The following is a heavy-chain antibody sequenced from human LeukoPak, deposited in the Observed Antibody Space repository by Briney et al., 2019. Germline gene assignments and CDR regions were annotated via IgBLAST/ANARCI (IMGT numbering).Heavy chain of an antibody. D-gene: IGHD6-19*01. CDR3: AAIPPGIAVAATIDY. Sequence: SETLSLTCTGSGASIRRSSYYWGWIRQPPGEGLEWIGSLSDSGSTYYSPSLKSRAGIAVHTSRNQFLLKLTSVTVADTAVYYCAAIPPGIAVAATIDYWGQGTLVTVSS. V-gene: IGHV4-39*01. J-gene: IGHJ4*02. CDR2: LSDSGST. CDR1: GASIRRSSYY.